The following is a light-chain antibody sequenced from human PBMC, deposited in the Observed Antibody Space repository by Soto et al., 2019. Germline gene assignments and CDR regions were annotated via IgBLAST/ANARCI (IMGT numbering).Light chain of an antibody. CDR1: QSVSSSY. J-gene: IGKJ1*01. CDR2: GAS. V-gene: IGKV3-20*01. Sequence: EIVLTQSPGTLSLSPGERATLTCRASQSVSSSYLGWYQQKLGQAPRLLIYGASSRATGIPDRFSGSGSGTDFTLTISILEPEAFAVYYCQQYGSSPQTFGQGTKVEIK. CDR3: QQYGSSPQT.